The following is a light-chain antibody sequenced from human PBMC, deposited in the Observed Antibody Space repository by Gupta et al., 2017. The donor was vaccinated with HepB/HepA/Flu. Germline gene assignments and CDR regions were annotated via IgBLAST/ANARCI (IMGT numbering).Light chain of an antibody. CDR1: QSVLYSSNNKNY. J-gene: IGKJ1*01. V-gene: IGKV4-1*01. CDR2: WAS. Sequence: DIVMTQSPDSLAVSLGERATINCKSSQSVLYSSNNKNYLTWYQQKPGQPPKLLIYWASTRESGVPDRFSGSGSGTDFTLTISSLQAEDVAVYYCLQDSSTPQTFGQGTKLEIK. CDR3: LQDSSTPQT.